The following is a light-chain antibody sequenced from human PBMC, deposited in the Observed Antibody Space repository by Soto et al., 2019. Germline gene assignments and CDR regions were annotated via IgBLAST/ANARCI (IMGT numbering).Light chain of an antibody. V-gene: IGKV1-39*01. CDR3: QQTYNTPLT. Sequence: DIQMTQSPSSLSASVGDKVTITCRASQNVASYLNWYQQKPGTAPKFLIYATSTLKTGVPSRSSGSGSGTEFILTITSLQPEDFATYYCQQTYNTPLTFGGGTKVDI. J-gene: IGKJ4*01. CDR2: ATS. CDR1: QNVASY.